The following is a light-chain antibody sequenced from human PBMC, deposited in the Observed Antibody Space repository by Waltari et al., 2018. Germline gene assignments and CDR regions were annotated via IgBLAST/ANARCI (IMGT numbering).Light chain of an antibody. CDR3: QQRSDWLLT. J-gene: IGKJ4*01. CDR2: DAS. V-gene: IGKV3-11*01. CDR1: QCVSSY. Sequence: EIVLTQSPATLSLSPGERATRSCRASQCVSSYLAWYQQKSGQAPRLPIYDASNRATGIPARFSGGGSGTDFTLTISSLEPEDFAVYYCQQRSDWLLTFGGGTKVEIK.